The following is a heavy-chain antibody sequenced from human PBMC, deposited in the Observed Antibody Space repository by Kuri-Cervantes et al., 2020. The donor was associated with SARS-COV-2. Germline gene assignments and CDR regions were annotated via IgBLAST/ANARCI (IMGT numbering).Heavy chain of an antibody. V-gene: IGHV4-34*01. Sequence: SETLSLTCAVDGGSFSGYYWSWIRQPPGKGLEWNGEINHSGSTYYNPSLKSRVTISVDTSKNQFSLKLSSVTAADTAVYYCASLASYYGMDVWGQGTTVTVSS. CDR2: INHSGST. D-gene: IGHD5-12*01. CDR1: GGSFSGYY. J-gene: IGHJ6*02. CDR3: ASLASYYGMDV.